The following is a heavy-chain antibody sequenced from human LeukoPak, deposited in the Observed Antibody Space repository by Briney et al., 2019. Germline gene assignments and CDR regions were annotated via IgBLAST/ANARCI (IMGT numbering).Heavy chain of an antibody. Sequence: SETLSLTCAVYGGSFSGYYWSWIRQPPGKGLEWIGEINHSGSTNYNPSLKSRVTISVDTSKNQFSLKLSSMTAADTAVYYCARVVTVTGARRTARTLDYWGQGTLVTVSS. CDR1: GGSFSGYY. V-gene: IGHV4-34*01. J-gene: IGHJ4*02. CDR3: ARVVTVTGARRTARTLDY. CDR2: INHSGST. D-gene: IGHD2/OR15-2a*01.